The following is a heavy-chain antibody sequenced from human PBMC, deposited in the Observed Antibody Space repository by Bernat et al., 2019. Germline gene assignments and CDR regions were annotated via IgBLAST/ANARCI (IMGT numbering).Heavy chain of an antibody. CDR3: ARGTSTSAPYMDV. CDR2: ISSSSSYT. V-gene: IGHV3-11*05. J-gene: IGHJ6*03. Sequence: QVQLQQWGAGLLKPSETLSLTCAVYGGSFSGYYMSWIHQAPGKGLDWVSYISSSSSYTNYADSVKGRFTISRDNAKNSLYLQMNSLRAEDTAVYYCARGTSTSAPYMDVWGKGTTVTVSS. CDR1: GGSFSGYY.